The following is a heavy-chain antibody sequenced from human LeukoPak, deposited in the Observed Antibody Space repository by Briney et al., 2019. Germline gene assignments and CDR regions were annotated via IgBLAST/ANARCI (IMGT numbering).Heavy chain of an antibody. CDR1: GFTFSSYS. Sequence: GGSLRLSCAASGFTFSSYSMNWVRQAPGKGLEWVSSISSSSSYIYYADSVKGRFTISRDNAKNSLYLQMNSLRAEDTAVYFCAKRGVVIRVILVGFHKEAYYFDSWGQGTLVAVSS. J-gene: IGHJ4*02. CDR2: ISSSSSYI. CDR3: AKRGVVIRVILVGFHKEAYYFDS. V-gene: IGHV3-21*04. D-gene: IGHD3-22*01.